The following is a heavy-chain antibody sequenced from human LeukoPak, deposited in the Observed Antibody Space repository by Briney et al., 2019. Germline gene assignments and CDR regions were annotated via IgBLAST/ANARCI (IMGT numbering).Heavy chain of an antibody. CDR3: ARETYYYDSSGYYVTYYYYMDV. Sequence: SETLSLTCTVSGGSISSGDYYWGGIRQPPGKGLEWSGYIYYSGSTYYNPSLKSRVTISVDTSKNQFSLKLSSVTAADTAVYYCARETYYYDSSGYYVTYYYYMDVWGKGTTVTVSS. V-gene: IGHV4-30-4*08. D-gene: IGHD3-22*01. CDR2: IYYSGST. J-gene: IGHJ6*03. CDR1: GGSISSGDYY.